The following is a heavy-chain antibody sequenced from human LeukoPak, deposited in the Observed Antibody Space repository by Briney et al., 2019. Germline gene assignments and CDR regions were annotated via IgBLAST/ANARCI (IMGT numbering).Heavy chain of an antibody. J-gene: IGHJ3*02. CDR2: IYTSGDT. Sequence: GGPLRLSCAASGFTVSSNSLNWVRQAPGKGLEWVSIIYTSGDTYYADSAKGRFTISRDEPKNTLYLQMNSLRVEDTATYYCARSITMARVDIWGQGTMVTVSS. CDR1: GFTVSSNS. D-gene: IGHD3-10*01. V-gene: IGHV3-53*01. CDR3: ARSITMARVDI.